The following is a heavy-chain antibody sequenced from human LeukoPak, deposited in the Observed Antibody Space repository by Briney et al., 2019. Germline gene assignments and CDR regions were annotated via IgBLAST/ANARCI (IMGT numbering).Heavy chain of an antibody. CDR2: IGSDAVST. CDR3: AKGFRSGSGSVSAIDY. V-gene: IGHV3-23*01. J-gene: IGHJ4*02. CDR1: GFTIAKYA. Sequence: PGGSLRLSCAASGFTIAKYAMSWVRQAPGKGLEWVSSIGSDAVSTYHADSVKGRLTISRDNSKNTLYLQMSSLRADDTAVYYCAKGFRSGSGSVSAIDYWGQGTLVTVSS. D-gene: IGHD3-10*01.